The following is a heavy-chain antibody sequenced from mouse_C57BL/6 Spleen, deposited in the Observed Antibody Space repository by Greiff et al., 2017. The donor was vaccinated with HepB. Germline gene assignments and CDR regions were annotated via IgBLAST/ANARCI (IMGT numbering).Heavy chain of an antibody. J-gene: IGHJ1*03. D-gene: IGHD1-1*01. Sequence: VQRVESGPELVKPGASVKISCKASGYAFSSSWMNWVKQRPGKGLEWIGRIYPGDGDTNYNGKFKGKATLTADKSSSTAYMQLSSLTSEDSAVYFCARPLLGYGSSYGYFDVWGTGTTVTVSS. CDR3: ARPLLGYGSSYGYFDV. CDR1: GYAFSSSW. CDR2: IYPGDGDT. V-gene: IGHV1-82*01.